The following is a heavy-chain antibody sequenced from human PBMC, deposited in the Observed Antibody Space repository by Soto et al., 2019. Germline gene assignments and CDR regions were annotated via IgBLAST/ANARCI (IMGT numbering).Heavy chain of an antibody. CDR3: AQARATAMVTHYYYYMDG. V-gene: IGHV4-34*01. CDR1: GGSFSGYY. Sequence: PSETLSLTCAVYGGSFSGYYWSWIRQPPGKGLEWIGEINHSGSTNYNPSLKSRVTISVDTSKNQFSLKLSSVTAADTAVYYCAQARATAMVTHYYYYMDGRGKGTTFTGPS. D-gene: IGHD5-18*01. CDR2: INHSGST. J-gene: IGHJ6*03.